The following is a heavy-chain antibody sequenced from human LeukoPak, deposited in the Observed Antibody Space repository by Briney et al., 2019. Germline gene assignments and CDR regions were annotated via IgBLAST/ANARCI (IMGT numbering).Heavy chain of an antibody. V-gene: IGHV4-39*07. CDR1: GGSISSSSYY. Sequence: SETLSLTCTVSGGSISSSSYYWGWIRQPPGKGLEWIGSMYYSGSTYYNPSLKSRVTISVDTSKNQFSLKLSSVTAADTAVYYCARAPSSRLGICWGQGTLVTVSS. D-gene: IGHD7-27*01. CDR3: ARAPSSRLGIC. CDR2: MYYSGST. J-gene: IGHJ4*02.